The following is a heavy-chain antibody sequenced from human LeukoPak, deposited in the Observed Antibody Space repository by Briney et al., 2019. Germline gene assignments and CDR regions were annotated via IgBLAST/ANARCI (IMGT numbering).Heavy chain of an antibody. CDR1: GFTFSSYS. CDR3: ARDFGLDAFDI. Sequence: PGGSLRLSCAASGFTFSSYSMNWVRQAPGKGLEWVSSISSSSSYIYYADSVNGRFTISRDNAKNSLYLQMNSLRAEDTAVYYCARDFGLDAFDIWGQGTMVTVSS. V-gene: IGHV3-21*01. J-gene: IGHJ3*02. D-gene: IGHD3-10*01. CDR2: ISSSSSYI.